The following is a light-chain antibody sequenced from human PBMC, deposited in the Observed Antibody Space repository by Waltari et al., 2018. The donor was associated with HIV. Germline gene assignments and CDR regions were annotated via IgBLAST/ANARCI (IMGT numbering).Light chain of an antibody. J-gene: IGLJ1*01. CDR2: QDI. CDR1: TLAKQY. CDR3: QSIDSGGTFV. V-gene: IGLV3-25*03. Sequence: SYELPHPPSVSVSPGQTARITCSGDTLAKQYAYWYQQKPGQAHHLVMYQDIERPSGIPERVSGSSSGTAVTLTISRVQAADEADYDCQSIDSGGTFVFGTGTKVTVL.